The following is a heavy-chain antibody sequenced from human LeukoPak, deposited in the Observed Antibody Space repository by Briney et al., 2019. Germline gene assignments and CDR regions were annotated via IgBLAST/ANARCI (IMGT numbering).Heavy chain of an antibody. CDR2: IKQDGSEK. CDR3: ARAPHSSSGDYYYYYMDV. V-gene: IGHV3-7*01. D-gene: IGHD6-13*01. Sequence: SGGSLRLSCAASGFTFSSYWMSWVRQAPGKGLEWVANIKQDGSEKYYVDSVKGRFTISRDNAKNSLYLQMNSLRAEDTAVYYCARAPHSSSGDYYYYYMDVWGKGTTVTVSS. J-gene: IGHJ6*03. CDR1: GFTFSSYW.